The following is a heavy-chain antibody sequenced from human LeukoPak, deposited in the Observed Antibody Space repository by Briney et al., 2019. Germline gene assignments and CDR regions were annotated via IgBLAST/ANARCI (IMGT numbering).Heavy chain of an antibody. Sequence: SQTLSLTCTVSGGSISSGGYYWNWIRQHPGKGLEWIGYIYYSGSTYYDPSLKSRVTISVDTSKNQFSLKLSSVTAADTAVYYCARGRAAAGSDYWGQGTLVTVSS. J-gene: IGHJ4*02. CDR2: IYYSGST. CDR1: GGSISSGGYY. V-gene: IGHV4-31*03. D-gene: IGHD6-13*01. CDR3: ARGRAAAGSDY.